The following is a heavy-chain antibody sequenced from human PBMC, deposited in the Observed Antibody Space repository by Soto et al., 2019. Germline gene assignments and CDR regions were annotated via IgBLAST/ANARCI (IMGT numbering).Heavy chain of an antibody. J-gene: IGHJ4*02. CDR3: ARVEREGRGVIIKVFAY. D-gene: IGHD3-10*01. Sequence: PSETLSLTCTVSGGSVSSSSYYWGWVRQPPGKGLEWIGSVYYSGSTYYNPSLESRVTISVDKSKNQFSLKLMSLSAADTAVYYCARVEREGRGVIIKVFAYWGQGTLVTVSS. V-gene: IGHV4-39*01. CDR2: VYYSGST. CDR1: GGSVSSSSYY.